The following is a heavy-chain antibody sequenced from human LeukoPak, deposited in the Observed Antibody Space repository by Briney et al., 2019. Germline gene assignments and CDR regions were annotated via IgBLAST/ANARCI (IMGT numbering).Heavy chain of an antibody. CDR3: ARLYRATDAFDI. CDR2: IYYSGST. V-gene: IGHV4-59*08. CDR1: GGSISSYY. D-gene: IGHD1-26*01. J-gene: IGHJ3*02. Sequence: SETLSLTCTASGGSISSYYWSWIRQPPGKGLEWIGYIYYSGSTNYNPSLKSRVTISVDTSKNQFSLKLTSVTAADTAVYSCARLYRATDAFDIWGQGTMVTVSS.